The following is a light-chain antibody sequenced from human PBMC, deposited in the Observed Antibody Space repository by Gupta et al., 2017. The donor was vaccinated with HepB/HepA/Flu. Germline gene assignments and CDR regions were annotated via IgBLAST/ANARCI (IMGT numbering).Light chain of an antibody. CDR3: QSYDSSLSVV. Sequence: QSVLTQPPSVSGAPGQRVTISCTGSSSNIGAGYDVHWYQQLPGTAPKLLIYGNSNRPSGVPDRVSGSKSGTSDSLAITGLQAEDEADYYCQSYDSSLSVVFGGGTKLTVL. J-gene: IGLJ2*01. CDR1: SSNIGAGYD. CDR2: GNS. V-gene: IGLV1-40*01.